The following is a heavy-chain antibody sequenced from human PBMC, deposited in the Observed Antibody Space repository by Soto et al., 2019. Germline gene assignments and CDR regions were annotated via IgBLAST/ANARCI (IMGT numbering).Heavy chain of an antibody. CDR1: GGTFSSYA. Sequence: SVKVSCKASGGTFSSYAISWVRQAPGQGLEWVGGIIPIFGTANYAQKFQGRVTITADKSTSTAYMELSSLRSEDTAVYYCARHLITFGGVIAHFDYWGHVTLVTVYS. CDR3: ARHLITFGGVIAHFDY. D-gene: IGHD3-16*02. V-gene: IGHV1-69*06. CDR2: IIPIFGTA. J-gene: IGHJ4*01.